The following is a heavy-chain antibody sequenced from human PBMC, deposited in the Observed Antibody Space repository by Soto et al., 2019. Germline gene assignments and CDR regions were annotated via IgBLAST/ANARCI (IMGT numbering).Heavy chain of an antibody. CDR1: GFSLSTSGVG. CDR2: IYWDDDK. J-gene: IGHJ6*03. V-gene: IGHV2-5*02. CDR3: AHRGQDIVVVPAAISKYYYYYYMDV. Sequence: SGPTLVKPTQTLTLTCTFSGFSLSTSGVGVGWIRQPPGKALEWLALIYWDDDKRYSPSLKSRLTITKDTSKNQVVLTMTNMDPVDTATYYCAHRGQDIVVVPAAISKYYYYYYMDVWGKGTTVTVSS. D-gene: IGHD2-2*02.